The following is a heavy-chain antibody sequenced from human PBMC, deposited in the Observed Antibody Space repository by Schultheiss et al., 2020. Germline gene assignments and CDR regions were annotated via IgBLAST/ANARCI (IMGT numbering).Heavy chain of an antibody. CDR1: GGSFSGYY. J-gene: IGHJ5*02. Sequence: SETLSLTCAVYGGSFSGYYWSWIRQPPGKGLEWIGYIYYSGSTNYNPSLKSRVTISVDTSKNQFSLNLTSVTAADTAVYYCARVPPYYDILTGLILNNWFDPWGQGTLVTVSS. CDR3: ARVPPYYDILTGLILNNWFDP. V-gene: IGHV4-59*01. CDR2: IYYSGST. D-gene: IGHD3-9*01.